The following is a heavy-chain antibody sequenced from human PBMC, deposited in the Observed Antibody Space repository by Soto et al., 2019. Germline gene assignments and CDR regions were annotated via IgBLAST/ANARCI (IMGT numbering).Heavy chain of an antibody. J-gene: IGHJ4*02. Sequence: GGSLRLSCAASGFTVSSNYMSWVRQAPGKGLEWVSVIYSGGSTYYADSVKGRFTISRDNSKNTLYLQMNSLRAEDTAVYYCARETTIAAALDDRGQRTSVTVSS. D-gene: IGHD6-13*01. V-gene: IGHV3-66*01. CDR1: GFTVSSNY. CDR3: ARETTIAAALDD. CDR2: IYSGGST.